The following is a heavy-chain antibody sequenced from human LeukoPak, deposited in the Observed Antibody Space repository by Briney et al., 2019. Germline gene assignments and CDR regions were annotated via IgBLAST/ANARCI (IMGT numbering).Heavy chain of an antibody. D-gene: IGHD2-2*01. Sequence: GRSLRLSCAASGFTFSSYAMHWVRQAPGKGLEWVAVISYDGSNKYYADSVKGRFTISKDNSKNTLYLQMNSLRAEDTAVYYCARDSQYQLLWYFDYWGQGTLVTVSS. CDR3: ARDSQYQLLWYFDY. V-gene: IGHV3-30*04. CDR2: ISYDGSNK. J-gene: IGHJ4*02. CDR1: GFTFSSYA.